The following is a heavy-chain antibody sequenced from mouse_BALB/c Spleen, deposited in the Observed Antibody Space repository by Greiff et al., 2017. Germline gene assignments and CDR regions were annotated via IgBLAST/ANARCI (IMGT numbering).Heavy chain of an antibody. CDR1: GFSLTSYG. CDR2: IWAGGST. Sequence: VKLVESGPGLVAPSQSLSITCTVSGFSLTSYGVHWVRQPPGKGLEWLGVIWAGGSTNYNSALMSRLSISKDNSKSQVFLKMNSLQTDDTAMYYCARGNYDYGAYWGQGTLVTVSA. D-gene: IGHD2-4*01. V-gene: IGHV2-9*02. J-gene: IGHJ3*01. CDR3: ARGNYDYGAY.